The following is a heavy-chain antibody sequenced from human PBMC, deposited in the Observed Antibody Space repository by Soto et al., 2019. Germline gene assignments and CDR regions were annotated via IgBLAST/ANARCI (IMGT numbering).Heavy chain of an antibody. Sequence: ASVKGSCKGSGGTLSSYAISWVGQAPGQRGEWVGGGIPIFVTANYAQKFQGRVTITADESTSTAYMELSSLRSEDTAVYYCARDRNTYYYDSSGYYPQYYYYYYGMDVWGQGTTVTVSS. V-gene: IGHV1-69*01. CDR2: GIPIFVTA. CDR1: GGTLSSYA. J-gene: IGHJ6*02. D-gene: IGHD3-22*01. CDR3: ARDRNTYYYDSSGYYPQYYYYYYGMDV.